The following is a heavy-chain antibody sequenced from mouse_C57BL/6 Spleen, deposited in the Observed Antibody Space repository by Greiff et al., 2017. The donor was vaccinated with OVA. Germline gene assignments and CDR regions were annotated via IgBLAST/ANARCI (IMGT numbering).Heavy chain of an antibody. J-gene: IGHJ2*01. CDR3: ARSEGDGNLYFDY. Sequence: QVQLKESGAELAKPGASVKLSCKASGYTFTSYWMHWVKQRPGQGLEWIGYINPSSGYTKYNQKFKDKATLTADKSSSTAYMQLSSPTYEDSAVYYCARSEGDGNLYFDYWGQGTTLTVSS. CDR1: GYTFTSYW. V-gene: IGHV1-7*01. CDR2: INPSSGYT. D-gene: IGHD2-1*01.